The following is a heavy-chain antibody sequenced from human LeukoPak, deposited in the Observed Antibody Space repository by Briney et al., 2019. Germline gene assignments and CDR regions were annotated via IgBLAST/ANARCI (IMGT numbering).Heavy chain of an antibody. J-gene: IGHJ4*02. D-gene: IGHD3-22*01. Sequence: ASVKVSCKASGYTFTSYHMHWVRQAPGQGLEWMGIINPSGGSTNYAQKFQGRVSMTRDTSTSTVYMELSSLRSEDTAMYWCARGYYDSSGYDPGLGYWGQGTLVTVSS. V-gene: IGHV1-46*01. CDR2: INPSGGST. CDR3: ARGYYDSSGYDPGLGY. CDR1: GYTFTSYH.